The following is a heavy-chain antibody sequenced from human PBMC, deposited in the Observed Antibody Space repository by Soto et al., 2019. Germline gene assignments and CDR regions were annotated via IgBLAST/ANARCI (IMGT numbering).Heavy chain of an antibody. Sequence: SETLSLTCTVSGGSISSYYWSWIRQPPWKGLEWIGYIYYSGSTNYNPSLKGRVTISVDTSKNQFSLKLSSVTAADTAVYYCARGPGVNYGYYFDYWGQGTLVTVSS. CDR1: GGSISSYY. CDR2: IYYSGST. V-gene: IGHV4-59*08. CDR3: ARGPGVNYGYYFDY. D-gene: IGHD3-16*01. J-gene: IGHJ4*02.